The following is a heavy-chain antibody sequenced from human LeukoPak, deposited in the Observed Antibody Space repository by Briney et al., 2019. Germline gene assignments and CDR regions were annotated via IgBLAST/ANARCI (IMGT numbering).Heavy chain of an antibody. Sequence: SETLSLTCAVSGGSISSSGYYWGWIRQPPGKGLEWIGEINHSGSTNYNPSLKSRVTISVDTSKNQFSLKLSSVTTADTAVYYCARGSSWFGESQDYWGQGTLVTVSS. CDR3: ARGSSWFGESQDY. CDR2: INHSGST. CDR1: GGSISSSGYY. V-gene: IGHV4-39*07. D-gene: IGHD3-10*01. J-gene: IGHJ4*02.